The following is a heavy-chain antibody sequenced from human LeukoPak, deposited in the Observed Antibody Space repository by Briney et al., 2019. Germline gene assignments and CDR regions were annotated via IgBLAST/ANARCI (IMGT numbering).Heavy chain of an antibody. D-gene: IGHD5-24*01. CDR1: GFTFSNAW. Sequence: GGSLRLSCAAPGFTFSNAWVTWVRQAPGKGLEWVGRIKSIASGATIDNAAPVRGRFTVSRDDSNNMVYLHMNSLKTEDTAVYYCATTVATIAGMDHWGQGALVTVSS. CDR2: IKSIASGATI. V-gene: IGHV3-15*01. CDR3: ATTVATIAGMDH. J-gene: IGHJ4*02.